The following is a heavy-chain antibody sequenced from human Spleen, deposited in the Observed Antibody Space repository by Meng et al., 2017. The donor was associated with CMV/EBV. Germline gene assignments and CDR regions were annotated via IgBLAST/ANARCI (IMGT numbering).Heavy chain of an antibody. V-gene: IGHV3-7*01. CDR1: GFTFSSHW. D-gene: IGHD2-2*01. CDR2: IKQDGSEK. Sequence: GESLKISWAASGFTFSSHWMSWVRQAPGKGLEWVANIKQDGSEKYYVDSVKGRFTISRDNSKNTLYLQMNSLRDEDTAVYYCARAGFRTYQVDYWGQGTLVTVSS. J-gene: IGHJ4*02. CDR3: ARAGFRTYQVDY.